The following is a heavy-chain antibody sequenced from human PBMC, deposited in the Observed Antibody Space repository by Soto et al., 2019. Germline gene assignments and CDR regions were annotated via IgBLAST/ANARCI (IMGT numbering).Heavy chain of an antibody. CDR3: ARADSGKTGGYFDY. V-gene: IGHV3-30-3*01. J-gene: IGHJ4*02. CDR2: ISYDGSNK. Sequence: GGSLRLSCAASGFTFSSYAMHWVRQAPGKGLEWVAVISYDGSNKYYADSVKGRFTISRDNSKNTLYLQMNSLRAEDTAVYYCARADSGKTGGYFDYWGQGTLVTVSS. CDR1: GFTFSSYA. D-gene: IGHD6-19*01.